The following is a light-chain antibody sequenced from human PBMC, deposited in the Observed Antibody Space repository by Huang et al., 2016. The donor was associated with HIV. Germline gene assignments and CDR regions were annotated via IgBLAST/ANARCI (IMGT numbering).Light chain of an antibody. Sequence: DIVMTQSPDSLAVFLGERAPITCRSSRSVLSGNNQNDLGWFQQKSGQPRKLLFYWRSPRTSGVPDRFSASGSRTDSTLTVDGLQPEDVAVYYCQQYFKPPVTFGPGTKV. CDR3: QQYFKPPVT. J-gene: IGKJ3*01. CDR2: WRS. CDR1: RSVLSGNNQND. V-gene: IGKV4-1*01.